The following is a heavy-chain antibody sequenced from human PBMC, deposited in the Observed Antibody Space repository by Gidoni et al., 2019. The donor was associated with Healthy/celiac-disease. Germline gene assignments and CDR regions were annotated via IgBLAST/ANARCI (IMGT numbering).Heavy chain of an antibody. D-gene: IGHD6-13*01. V-gene: IGHV3-15*07. CDR2: IKSKTDGGTT. CDR3: TTDIAAAGSS. CDR1: GFTFSNAW. Sequence: VQVVESGGGLVKPWGFLRPPLAAFGFTFSNAWMNWVRQAPGKGLEWVGRIKSKTDGGTTDYAAPVKGRFTISRDDSKNTLYLQMNSLKTEDTAVYYCTTDIAAAGSSWGQGTLVTVSS. J-gene: IGHJ5*02.